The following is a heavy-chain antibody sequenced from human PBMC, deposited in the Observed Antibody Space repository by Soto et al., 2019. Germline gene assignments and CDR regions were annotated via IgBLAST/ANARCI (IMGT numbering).Heavy chain of an antibody. Sequence: TSETLSLTCTVSGGSISSGGYYWSWIRQHPGKGLEWIGYIYYSGSTYYNPSLKSRVTISVDTSKNQFSLKLSSVTAADTAVYYCARTAGYSSPHVDYWGQGTLVTVSS. V-gene: IGHV4-31*03. D-gene: IGHD6-13*01. CDR2: IYYSGST. CDR1: GGSISSGGYY. J-gene: IGHJ4*02. CDR3: ARTAGYSSPHVDY.